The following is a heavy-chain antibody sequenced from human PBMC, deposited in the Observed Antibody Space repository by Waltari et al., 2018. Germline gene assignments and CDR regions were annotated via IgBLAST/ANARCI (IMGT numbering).Heavy chain of an antibody. D-gene: IGHD2-21*01. Sequence: QVNLVQSGADVRKPGASVTVSCKASGYIFINSFIHWGRQAPGQGLEWIGRINRRNGCTDYAQKFQGRVTLTRDTSISTAYMELSGLTLDDTAIYYCTVIAGDFDIWGPGTMVTASS. J-gene: IGHJ3*02. V-gene: IGHV1-2*06. CDR1: GYIFINSF. CDR3: TVIAGDFDI. CDR2: INRRNGCT.